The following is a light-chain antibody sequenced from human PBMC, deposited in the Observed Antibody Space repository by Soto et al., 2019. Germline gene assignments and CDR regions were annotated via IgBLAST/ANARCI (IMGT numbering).Light chain of an antibody. Sequence: IQMTQSPSTLSGSVGDRVTITCRASQTISSWLAWYQQKPGKAPKLLIYNASTLKSGVPSRFSGSGSGTEFTLTISSLQPDDFATYYCQHYNSYSEAFGQGTKVDI. CDR3: QHYNSYSEA. J-gene: IGKJ1*01. CDR2: NAS. V-gene: IGKV1-5*03. CDR1: QTISSW.